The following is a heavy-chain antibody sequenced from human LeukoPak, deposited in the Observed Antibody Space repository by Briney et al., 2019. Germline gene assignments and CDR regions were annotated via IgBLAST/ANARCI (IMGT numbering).Heavy chain of an antibody. V-gene: IGHV3-7*01. CDR3: AREDSGSYGDAFDI. CDR2: IKQDGSEK. D-gene: IGHD1-26*01. CDR1: GFTFSSYW. J-gene: IGHJ3*02. Sequence: GGSLRLSCAASGFTFSSYWMSWVRQAPGKGLEWVANIKQDGSEKYYVDSVRGRFTTSRDNAKNSPYLQMNSLSAEATAVYYCAREDSGSYGDAFDIWGQGTMVTVSS.